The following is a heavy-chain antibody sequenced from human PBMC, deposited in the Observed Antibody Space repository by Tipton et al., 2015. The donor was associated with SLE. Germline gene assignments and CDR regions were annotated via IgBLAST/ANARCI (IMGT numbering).Heavy chain of an antibody. CDR2: IYSGGST. CDR1: GFTVSSNY. Sequence: SLRLSCAASGFTVSSNYMSWVRQAPGKGLEWVSVIYSGGSTYYADSVKGRFTISRDNSKNQFSLKLTSVTAADTAIYYCVRGHPHIVVLIGGGRFDPWGQGTLVTVSS. CDR3: VRGHPHIVVLIGGGRFDP. J-gene: IGHJ5*02. D-gene: IGHD2-21*01. V-gene: IGHV3-66*01.